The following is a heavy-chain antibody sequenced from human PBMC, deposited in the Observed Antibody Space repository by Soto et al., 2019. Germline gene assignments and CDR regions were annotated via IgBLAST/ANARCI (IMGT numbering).Heavy chain of an antibody. CDR2: VHSSGST. D-gene: IGHD6-13*01. J-gene: IGHJ5*02. V-gene: IGHV4-4*07. CDR3: ARDQGVAAAGITWFDP. Sequence: ETLSLTCTVSGDSMNTYHWSWIRQPAGKGLEWIGHVHSSGSTNYNPSLKSRVTMSVDTSKNQFSLRLMSVTAADTAVYYCARDQGVAAAGITWFDPWGQGSRVTVSS. CDR1: GDSMNTYH.